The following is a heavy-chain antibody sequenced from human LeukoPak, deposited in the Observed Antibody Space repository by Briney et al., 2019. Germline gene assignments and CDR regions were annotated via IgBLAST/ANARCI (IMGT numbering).Heavy chain of an antibody. D-gene: IGHD6-19*01. CDR3: ARYSSGWFRDSLDY. J-gene: IGHJ4*02. Sequence: ASVKVSCKASGYTFTGYYMHWVRQAPGQGLEWMGWINPNSGSTNYAQKFQGRVTMTRDTSISTAYMELSRLRSDDTAVYYCARYSSGWFRDSLDYWGQGTLVTVSS. CDR1: GYTFTGYY. CDR2: INPNSGST. V-gene: IGHV1-2*02.